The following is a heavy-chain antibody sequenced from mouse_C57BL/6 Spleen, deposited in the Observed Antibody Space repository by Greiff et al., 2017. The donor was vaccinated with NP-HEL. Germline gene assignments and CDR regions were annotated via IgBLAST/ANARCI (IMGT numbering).Heavy chain of an antibody. CDR2: ISDGGSYT. D-gene: IGHD2-1*01. CDR1: GFTFSSYA. V-gene: IGHV5-4*03. CDR3: ASARVTGLFAY. J-gene: IGHJ3*01. Sequence: DVKLVEPGGGLVKPGGSLKLSCAASGFTFSSYAMSWVRQTPEKRLEWVATISDGGSYTNYPHNVKGRSTISRDNAKNNLCLQISQLKSEDTAMCYCASARVTGLFAYWGQGTLVTVSA.